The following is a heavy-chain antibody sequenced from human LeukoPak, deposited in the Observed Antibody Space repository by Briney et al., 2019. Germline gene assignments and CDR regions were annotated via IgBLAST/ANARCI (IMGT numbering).Heavy chain of an antibody. CDR3: ARGSGRIWFGEFIDS. CDR2: ISASGKEI. J-gene: IGHJ4*02. D-gene: IGHD3-10*01. Sequence: GGSLRLSCAASGFTFSSYEMNWVRQAPGKGLEWVSYISASGKEIYYADSVKGRLTISKDNTKNSVYLQMKSLRVEDTAVYYCARGSGRIWFGEFIDSWGQGSLVTVSS. V-gene: IGHV3-48*03. CDR1: GFTFSSYE.